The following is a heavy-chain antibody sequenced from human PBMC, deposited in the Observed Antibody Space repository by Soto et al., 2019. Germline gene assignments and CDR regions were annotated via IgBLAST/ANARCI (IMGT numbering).Heavy chain of an antibody. Sequence: ASVKVSCKASGYTFTSYDINWVRQATGQGLEWMGWMNPNSGNTGYAQKFQGRVTMTRNTSISTAYTELSSLRSEDTAVYYCARGGSGDYYYYGMDVWGQGTTVTVSS. CDR2: MNPNSGNT. CDR3: ARGGSGDYYYYGMDV. J-gene: IGHJ6*02. D-gene: IGHD2-21*01. V-gene: IGHV1-8*01. CDR1: GYTFTSYD.